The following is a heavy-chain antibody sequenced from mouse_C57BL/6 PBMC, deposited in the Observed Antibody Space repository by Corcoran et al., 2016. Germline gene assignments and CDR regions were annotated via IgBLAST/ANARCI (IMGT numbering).Heavy chain of an antibody. D-gene: IGHD3-2*02. CDR3: ALDSSGRERFAY. CDR2: INTYSGVP. J-gene: IGHJ3*01. CDR1: GYTFTTYG. V-gene: IGHV9-3*01. Sequence: QIQLVQSGPELKKPGETVKISCKASGYTFTTYGMSWVKQAPGKGFKWMGWINTYSGVPTYADDFKGRFAFSLETSASTAYLQINNLKNEDTATYFCALDSSGRERFAYWGQGTLVTVSA.